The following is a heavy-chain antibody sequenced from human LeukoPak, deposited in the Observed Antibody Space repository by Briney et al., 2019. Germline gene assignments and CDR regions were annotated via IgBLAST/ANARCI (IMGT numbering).Heavy chain of an antibody. J-gene: IGHJ4*02. D-gene: IGHD5-12*01. CDR2: ISTYNGNT. CDR3: ARGRGSTSRY. CDR1: GYTFTGYG. V-gene: IGHV1-18*01. Sequence: VASVKVSCKASGYTFTGYGITWVRQAPGQGLEWMGRISTYNGNTNYAQNLQGRVTMTADTSTSTAYMELRSLISDDTAVYYCARGRGSTSRYWGQGTLVTVSS.